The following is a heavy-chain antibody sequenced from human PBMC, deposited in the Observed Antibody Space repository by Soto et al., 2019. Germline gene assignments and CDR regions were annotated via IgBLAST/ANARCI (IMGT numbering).Heavy chain of an antibody. CDR3: AKEKHIWSGTTAFDS. J-gene: IGHJ5*01. Sequence: EVQMLESGGDLVQPGGSLRLSCADSSFTFNMSAMSWVRQAPGKGLEWVSGISGSGGSTYYTDSVKGRFTISRDNSKNTLFLQMDRLGAAATAVYYCAKEKHIWSGTTAFDSWGQGTLVTVSS. CDR2: ISGSGGST. V-gene: IGHV3-23*01. CDR1: SFTFNMSA. D-gene: IGHD3-3*02.